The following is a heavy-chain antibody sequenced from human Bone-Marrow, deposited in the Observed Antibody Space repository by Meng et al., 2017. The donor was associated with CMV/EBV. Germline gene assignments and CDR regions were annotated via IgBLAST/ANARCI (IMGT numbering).Heavy chain of an antibody. CDR1: GFTFDTSA. Sequence: GETRKISCTASGFTFDTSAMSWVRQAPGKGLEWVSSISGSGGNIYYSDSVKGRFTISRDNSRKTLFLQADSLRAEDTALYYCAKGRAGYSGGYLGDSWGQGTLVTVSA. D-gene: IGHD1-26*01. V-gene: IGHV3-23*01. CDR3: AKGRAGYSGGYLGDS. CDR2: ISGSGGNI. J-gene: IGHJ4*02.